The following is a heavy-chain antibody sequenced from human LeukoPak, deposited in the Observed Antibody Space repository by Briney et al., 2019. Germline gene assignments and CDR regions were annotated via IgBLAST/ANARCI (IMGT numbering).Heavy chain of an antibody. V-gene: IGHV3-23*01. CDR1: GFGFSYYD. D-gene: IGHD3-22*01. CDR2: ISGTDDSI. J-gene: IGHJ4*02. CDR3: ARDRAVGYYDSGGHVIFDY. Sequence: GGSLRLSCVASGFGFSYYDMNWVRQTPGKGLEWVSTISGTDDSIYYADSVKGRFTISRDNSKNTLYLQMDSLRAEDTAVYHCARDRAVGYYDSGGHVIFDYWGQGTLVTVSS.